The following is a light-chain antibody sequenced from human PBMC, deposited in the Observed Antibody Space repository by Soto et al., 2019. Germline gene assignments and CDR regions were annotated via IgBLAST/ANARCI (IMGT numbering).Light chain of an antibody. J-gene: IGKJ5*01. CDR3: QQSYSTPRT. CDR1: QGISSY. Sequence: DIQLTQSPSFLSASVGDRVTISCRASQGISSYLAWYQQTPGKAPKLLIYASSTLQSGVPSRFSGSGSGTEFTLTIGSLQPEDFATYYCQQSYSTPRTFGQGTRLEIK. V-gene: IGKV1-9*01. CDR2: ASS.